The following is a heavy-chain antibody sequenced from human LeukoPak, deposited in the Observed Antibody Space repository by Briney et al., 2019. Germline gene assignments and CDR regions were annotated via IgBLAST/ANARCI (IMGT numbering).Heavy chain of an antibody. CDR1: GGSISSGGYY. Sequence: KPSETLSLTCTVSGGSISSGGYYWSWIRQPPGKGLEWIGEINHSGSTNYNPSLKSRVTISVDTSKNQFSLKLSSVTAADTAVYYCARGGMTTVTVGIAFDIWGQGTMVTVSS. J-gene: IGHJ3*02. D-gene: IGHD4-4*01. CDR3: ARGGMTTVTVGIAFDI. CDR2: INHSGST. V-gene: IGHV4-39*07.